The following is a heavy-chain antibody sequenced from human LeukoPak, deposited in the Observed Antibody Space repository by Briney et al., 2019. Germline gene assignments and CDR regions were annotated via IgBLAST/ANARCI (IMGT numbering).Heavy chain of an antibody. CDR2: ITRNGGTT. CDR3: ARGYLKGPFDI. V-gene: IGHV3-20*01. D-gene: IGHD5-18*01. Sequence: GGSLRLSCVASGVTFDNYGMSWVRQVPGKGLEWVSGITRNGGTTDYADSVKGRFTISRDNAKNSLYLQMSSLRAEDTALYHCARGYLKGPFDIWGQGTMVTVSP. CDR1: GVTFDNYG. J-gene: IGHJ3*02.